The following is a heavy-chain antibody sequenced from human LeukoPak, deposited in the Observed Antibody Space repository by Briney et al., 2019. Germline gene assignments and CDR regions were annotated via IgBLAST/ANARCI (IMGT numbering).Heavy chain of an antibody. V-gene: IGHV3-21*01. CDR2: ITSSSSYI. J-gene: IGHJ4*01. D-gene: IGHD5-18*01. CDR1: GFTFSSYN. Sequence: PGGSLRLSCAASGFTFSSYNMNWVRQAPGKGLEWVSSITSSSSYIYYADSVKGRFTISRDNAKNSLFLQMNSLTAEDTAVYYCARGDACGYGYGYFHFDYWGHGTLVTVSS. CDR3: ARGDACGYGYGYFHFDY.